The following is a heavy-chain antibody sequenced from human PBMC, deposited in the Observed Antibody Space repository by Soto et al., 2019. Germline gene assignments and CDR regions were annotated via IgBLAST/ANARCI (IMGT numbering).Heavy chain of an antibody. CDR3: ARGSESYYGSGSYRYYYYYMDV. V-gene: IGHV4-34*01. J-gene: IGHJ6*03. Sequence: SETLSLTCAVYGGSFSGYYWSWIRQPPGKGLEWIGEIIHSGSTNYNPSLKSRVTISVDTSKNQFSLKLSSVTAADTAVYYCARGSESYYGSGSYRYYYYYMDVWGKGTTVTVSS. D-gene: IGHD3-10*01. CDR2: IIHSGST. CDR1: GGSFSGYY.